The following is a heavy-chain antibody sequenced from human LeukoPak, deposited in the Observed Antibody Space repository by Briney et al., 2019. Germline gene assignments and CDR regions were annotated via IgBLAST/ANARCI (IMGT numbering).Heavy chain of an antibody. Sequence: ASVKVSCKASGYTFTSYYIHWVRQAPGQGLEWMGIINPSGGSTSYAQKFQNRVTITRGTSASTVYMELSSLRSEDTAVYYCARGSHYSGYYYYCMDVWGKGTTVTVSS. CDR2: INPSGGST. CDR3: ARGSHYSGYYYYCMDV. CDR1: GYTFTSYY. V-gene: IGHV1-46*01. D-gene: IGHD2-15*01. J-gene: IGHJ6*03.